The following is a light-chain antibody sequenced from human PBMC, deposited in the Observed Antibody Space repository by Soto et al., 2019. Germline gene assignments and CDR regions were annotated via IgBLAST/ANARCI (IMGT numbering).Light chain of an antibody. CDR2: GAS. CDR1: QSVSSN. CDR3: QQYNNWPRT. V-gene: IGKV3-15*01. J-gene: IGKJ1*01. Sequence: EIVMTQSPATLSVSRRERATLSCMASQSVSSNLAWYQQKNGQAPRVLIYGASTRATGIPARFSGSGYGTEVNLTISSLQSEDFAVYYCQQYNNWPRTFGQGTKVDIK.